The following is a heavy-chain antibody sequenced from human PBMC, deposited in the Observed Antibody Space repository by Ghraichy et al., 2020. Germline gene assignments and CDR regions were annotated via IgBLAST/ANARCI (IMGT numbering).Heavy chain of an antibody. CDR1: GFTVSSNY. V-gene: IGHV3-53*01. CDR3: ARHWGAGFDY. Sequence: GESLNISCAASGFTVSSNYMSWVRQAPGKGLEWVSVIYSGGSTYYADSVKGRFTISRDNSKNTLYLQMNSLRAEDTAVYYCARHWGAGFDYWGQGTLVTVYS. J-gene: IGHJ4*02. CDR2: IYSGGST. D-gene: IGHD7-27*01.